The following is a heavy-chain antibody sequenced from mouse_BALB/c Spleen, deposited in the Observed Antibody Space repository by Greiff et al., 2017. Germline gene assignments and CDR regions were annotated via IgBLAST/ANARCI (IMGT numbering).Heavy chain of an antibody. CDR1: GFSLTGYG. Sequence: VQVVESGPGLVAPSQSLSITCTVSGFSLTGYGVNWVRQPPGKGLEWLGMIWGDGSTDYNSALKSRLSISKDNSKSQVFLKMNSLQTDDTARYYCARDRERYGNYAGFAYWGQGTLVTVSA. CDR3: ARDRERYGNYAGFAY. J-gene: IGHJ3*01. CDR2: IWGDGST. D-gene: IGHD2-10*02. V-gene: IGHV2-6-7*01.